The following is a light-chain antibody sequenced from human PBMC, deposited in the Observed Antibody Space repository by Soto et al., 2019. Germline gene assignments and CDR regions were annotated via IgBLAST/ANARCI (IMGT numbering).Light chain of an antibody. V-gene: IGKV1-39*01. CDR2: AAS. Sequence: DIQMTQSPSSLSASVGDRVTITCRASQSISVYLNWYQQKPGEAPKVLIYAASRLQSGVPSRFSGSGAGSVFTLTISSLQPEDFATYYCQQSDRTPITFGQGTRLEIK. J-gene: IGKJ5*01. CDR3: QQSDRTPIT. CDR1: QSISVY.